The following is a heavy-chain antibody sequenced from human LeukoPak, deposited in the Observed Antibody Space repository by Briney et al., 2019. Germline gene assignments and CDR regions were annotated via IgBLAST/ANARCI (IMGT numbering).Heavy chain of an antibody. J-gene: IGHJ5*02. D-gene: IGHD4-17*01. Sequence: ASVKVSCKVSGYTLTELSMHWVRQAPGKGLEWVGGFDPEDGETIYAQNFQGRVTMTRDTSISTAYMELSRLRSDDTALYYCARDETVTGFDPWGQGTLVTVSS. CDR1: GYTLTELS. V-gene: IGHV1-24*01. CDR2: FDPEDGET. CDR3: ARDETVTGFDP.